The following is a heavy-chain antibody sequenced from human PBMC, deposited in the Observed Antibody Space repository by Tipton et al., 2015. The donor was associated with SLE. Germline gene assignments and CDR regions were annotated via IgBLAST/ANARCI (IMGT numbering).Heavy chain of an antibody. D-gene: IGHD6-19*01. CDR3: ARDGLSVAGTLDV. Sequence: TLSLTCTVSGGSISSGGYYWSWIRQHPGKGLEWIGYIYYSGSTNYNPSLKSRVTISVDTSKNQFSLKLSSVTAADTAVYYCARDGLSVAGTLDVWGQGTTVTVSS. CDR1: GGSISSGGYY. CDR2: IYYSGST. J-gene: IGHJ6*02. V-gene: IGHV4-61*08.